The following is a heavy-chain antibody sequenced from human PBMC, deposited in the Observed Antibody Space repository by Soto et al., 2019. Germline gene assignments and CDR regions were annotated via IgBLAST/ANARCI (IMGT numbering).Heavy chain of an antibody. Sequence: QVQLVESGGGVVQPGRSLRLSCAASGFTFSSYAMHWVRQAPGKGLEWVAVISYDGSNKYYADSVKGRFTISRDNSKNTLYLQMNSLRAEDTAVYYCARDSPQHSSILWWSRKYGMDVWGQGTTVTVSS. CDR3: ARDSPQHSSILWWSRKYGMDV. CDR2: ISYDGSNK. J-gene: IGHJ6*02. CDR1: GFTFSSYA. D-gene: IGHD2-21*01. V-gene: IGHV3-30-3*01.